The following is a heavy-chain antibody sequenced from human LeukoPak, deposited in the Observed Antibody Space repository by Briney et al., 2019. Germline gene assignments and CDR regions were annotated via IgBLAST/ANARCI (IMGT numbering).Heavy chain of an antibody. V-gene: IGHV3-21*01. J-gene: IGHJ4*02. D-gene: IGHD3-22*01. CDR1: GFTFSSYS. Sequence: PGGSLRLSCAASGFTFSSYSMNWVRQAPGKGLEWVSSISSSSNYIYYADSVKGRFTISRDNAKNSLYLQMNSLRAEDTAVYYCARDYYDSSGYYYGYWGQGTLVTVSS. CDR2: ISSSSNYI. CDR3: ARDYYDSSGYYYGY.